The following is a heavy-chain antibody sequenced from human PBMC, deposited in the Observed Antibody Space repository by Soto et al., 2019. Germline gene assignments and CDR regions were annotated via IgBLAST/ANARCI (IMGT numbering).Heavy chain of an antibody. CDR3: ARDATVTTGKAFDI. CDR2: IYHSGST. V-gene: IGHV4-30-2*01. Sequence: SETLSLSCGVSGGSISSGGDSWSWIRQPPGKGLEWIGSIYHSGSTYYNPSLESRVTISIDRSKNQFSLKLYSVTAADTAVYYCARDATVTTGKAFDIWGQGTKVTVSS. CDR1: GGSISSGGDS. J-gene: IGHJ3*02. D-gene: IGHD4-17*01.